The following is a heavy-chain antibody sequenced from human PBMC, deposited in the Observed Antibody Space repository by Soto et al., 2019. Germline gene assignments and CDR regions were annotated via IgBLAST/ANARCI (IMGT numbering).Heavy chain of an antibody. J-gene: IGHJ4*02. CDR2: ISGSGGST. D-gene: IGHD3-3*01. Sequence: SGGSLRLSCAASGFTFSRYAMSWVRQAPGKGLEWVSAISGSGGSTYYADSVKGRFTISRDNSKNTLYLQMNSLRAEDTAVYYCARTYYDFWSGYIDYWGQGTLVTVSS. V-gene: IGHV3-23*01. CDR1: GFTFSRYA. CDR3: ARTYYDFWSGYIDY.